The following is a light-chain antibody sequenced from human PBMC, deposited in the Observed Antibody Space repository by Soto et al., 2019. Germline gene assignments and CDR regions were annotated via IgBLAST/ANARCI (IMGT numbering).Light chain of an antibody. V-gene: IGKV1-5*01. Sequence: DIQMTQSPSTLSASVGDRVTITCRASQSLSRWLAWYQQKPGKAPKLLIYDASSLESGVSSRFSGSASGTKFTLTISSLQPDDFATYYCQQYNSLWTFGQGTKVDI. CDR2: DAS. CDR3: QQYNSLWT. J-gene: IGKJ1*01. CDR1: QSLSRW.